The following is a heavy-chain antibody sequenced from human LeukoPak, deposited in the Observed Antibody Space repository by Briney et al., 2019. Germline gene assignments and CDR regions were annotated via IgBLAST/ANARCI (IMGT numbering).Heavy chain of an antibody. Sequence: SETLSLTCTVSGGSISSYYWSWIRQPPGKGLEWIGYIYTSGSTNYNPSLKSRVTISVDTSKNQFSLKLSSVTAADTAVYYCARRVAAVGEYYFDYWGQGILVTVSS. CDR2: IYTSGST. J-gene: IGHJ4*02. V-gene: IGHV4-4*09. CDR1: GGSISSYY. CDR3: ARRVAAVGEYYFDY. D-gene: IGHD3-10*01.